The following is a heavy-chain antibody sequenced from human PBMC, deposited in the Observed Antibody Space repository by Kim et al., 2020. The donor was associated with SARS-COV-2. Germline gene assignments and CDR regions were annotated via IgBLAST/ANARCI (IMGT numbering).Heavy chain of an antibody. J-gene: IGHJ4*02. CDR3: ARGDGSGTNY. CDR1: GFTFTDYW. D-gene: IGHD3-10*01. CDR2: VNNDGSST. V-gene: IGHV3-74*01. Sequence: GGSLRLSCTTSGFTFTDYWIHWVRQAPGKGLVWVSYVNNDGSSTGYADSVKGRFTISRDNAKNTLYLQMNSLRLEDTAVYYCARGDGSGTNYLGWGTPGT.